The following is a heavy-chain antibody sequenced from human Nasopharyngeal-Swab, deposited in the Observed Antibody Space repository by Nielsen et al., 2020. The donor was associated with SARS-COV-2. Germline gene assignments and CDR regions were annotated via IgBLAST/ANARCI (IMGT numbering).Heavy chain of an antibody. CDR2: ICGNSDTT. D-gene: IGHD3-22*01. J-gene: IGHJ4*02. V-gene: IGHV3-23*01. CDR1: GFTFSSYA. CDR3: AREGAYYYDSSGYLPLDY. Sequence: GESLKISCAASGFTFSSYAMSWVRQAPGKGLEWVSTICGNSDTTYYADSVKGRFSISRDNSKNSLYLQMNSLRAEDTAVYYCAREGAYYYDSSGYLPLDYWGQGTLVTVSS.